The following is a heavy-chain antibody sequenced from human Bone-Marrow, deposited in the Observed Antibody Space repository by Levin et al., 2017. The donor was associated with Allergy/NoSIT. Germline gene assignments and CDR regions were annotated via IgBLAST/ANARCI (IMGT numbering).Heavy chain of an antibody. CDR2: ISGSGTST. D-gene: IGHD2-2*02. CDR3: AKAHCGSTSCYTSSGLDP. CDR1: GFTFSSYG. V-gene: IGHV3-23*01. J-gene: IGHJ5*02. Sequence: GGSLRLSCAASGFTFSSYGMSWVRQAPGKGLEWVSAISGSGTSTYYADSVKGRFTISRDNSKNTLSLQMNSLRAEDTAVYYWAKAHCGSTSCYTSSGLDPWGQGTLVTVSS.